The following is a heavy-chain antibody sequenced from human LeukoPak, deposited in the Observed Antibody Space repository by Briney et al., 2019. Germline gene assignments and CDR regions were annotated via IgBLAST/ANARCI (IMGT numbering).Heavy chain of an antibody. CDR1: GFTFTDYS. J-gene: IGHJ6*03. CDR3: AREGGDGDYYYYMDV. Sequence: GGSLRLSCSASGFTFTDYSMSWVRQAPGKGLEWVSIISRISTYIYYADSVKGRFTVSRDNAKSSLYLEMTSLRAEDTAVYFCAREGGDGDYYYYMDVWGKGTTVTVTS. D-gene: IGHD2-21*02. V-gene: IGHV3-21*01. CDR2: ISRISTYI.